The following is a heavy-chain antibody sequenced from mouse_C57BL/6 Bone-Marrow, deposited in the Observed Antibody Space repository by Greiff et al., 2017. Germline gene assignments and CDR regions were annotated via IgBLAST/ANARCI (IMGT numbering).Heavy chain of an antibody. V-gene: IGHV1-64*01. J-gene: IGHJ3*01. D-gene: IGHD2-4*01. Sequence: QVQLKESGAELVKPGASVKLSCKASGYTFTSYWMHWVKQRPGQGLEWIGMIHPNSGSTNYNEKFKSKATLTVDKSSSTAYMQLSSLTSEDSAVXYCARWASTMITKAWFAYWGQGTLVTVSA. CDR3: ARWASTMITKAWFAY. CDR2: IHPNSGST. CDR1: GYTFTSYW.